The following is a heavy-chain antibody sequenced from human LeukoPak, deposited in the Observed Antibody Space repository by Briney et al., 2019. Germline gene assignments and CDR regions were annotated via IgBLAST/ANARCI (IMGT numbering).Heavy chain of an antibody. D-gene: IGHD6-19*01. CDR1: GFTFSSYG. CDR2: ISYDGSNK. CDR3: AKDRRAGYSSGWYYFDY. J-gene: IGHJ4*02. V-gene: IGHV3-30*18. Sequence: PGRSLRLSCAASGFTFSSYGMHWVRQAPGKGLEWVAVISYDGSNKYSVDSVKGRVTISRDDSKNTLYLQMNSLRAEDTAVYYCAKDRRAGYSSGWYYFDYWGQGTLVTVSS.